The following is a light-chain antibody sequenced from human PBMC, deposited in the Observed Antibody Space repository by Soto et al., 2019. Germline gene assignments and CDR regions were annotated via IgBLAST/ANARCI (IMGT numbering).Light chain of an antibody. Sequence: QSALTQPASVSASPGQSITISCTGSSSDINSYKFVSWYQVLPGKAPQLIIYEDDYRPPEISSRFSASNSGNTASLTISGVQLEDDSHYFCCSYTKANTWVFGGGTKLTVL. CDR2: EDD. V-gene: IGLV2-14*01. CDR1: SSDINSYKF. J-gene: IGLJ3*02. CDR3: CSYTKANTWV.